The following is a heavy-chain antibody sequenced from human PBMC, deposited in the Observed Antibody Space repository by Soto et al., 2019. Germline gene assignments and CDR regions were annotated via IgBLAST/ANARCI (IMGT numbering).Heavy chain of an antibody. J-gene: IGHJ4*02. CDR1: GLTFTSYS. D-gene: IGHD5-18*01. CDR2: ISSSSSTI. V-gene: IGHV3-48*02. Sequence: EVQLVESGGGLVQPGGSLRLSCAASGLTFTSYSMNWVRHAPGKGLEWVSFISSSSSTIYYADSVKGRFTISRDNAKNSLYLQMNSLRDEDTAVYYCARDRGYTYGFDFWGQGALVTVSS. CDR3: ARDRGYTYGFDF.